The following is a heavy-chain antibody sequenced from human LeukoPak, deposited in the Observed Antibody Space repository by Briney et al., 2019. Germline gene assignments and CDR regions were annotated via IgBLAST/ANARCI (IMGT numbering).Heavy chain of an antibody. CDR1: GFTVSSNY. V-gene: IGHV3-53*01. Sequence: GGSLRLSCAASGFTVSSNYMSWVRQAPGKGLEWVSVIYSGGSTHYTDSGKGRCTISRDNSKNTLYLQMDSLRADDTAVYYCAGGRTYSSSTLEDYWGQGTLVTVSS. CDR3: AGGRTYSSSTLEDY. D-gene: IGHD6-13*01. J-gene: IGHJ4*02. CDR2: IYSGGST.